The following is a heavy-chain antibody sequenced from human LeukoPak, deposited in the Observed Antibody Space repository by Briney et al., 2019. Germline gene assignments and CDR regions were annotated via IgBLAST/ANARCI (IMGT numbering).Heavy chain of an antibody. D-gene: IGHD3-10*01. V-gene: IGHV1-18*01. CDR3: ERAGQLLWFGESYYYYYYMDV. J-gene: IGHJ6*03. CDR1: GYTFTSYG. CDR2: ISAYNGNT. Sequence: ASVKVSCKASGYTFTSYGISWVRQAPGQGLEWMVWISAYNGNTNYAQKLQCRVTMTTDTSTITAYMELRSLRSDDTAVYYCERAGQLLWFGESYYYYYYMDVWGKGTTVTIYS.